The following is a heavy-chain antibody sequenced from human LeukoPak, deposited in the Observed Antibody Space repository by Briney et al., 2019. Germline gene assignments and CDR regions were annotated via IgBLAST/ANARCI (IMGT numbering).Heavy chain of an antibody. CDR3: ATDTKKLRGMDV. CDR2: FDPEDGET. J-gene: IGHJ6*02. Sequence: GASLNVSCKVSGYTLTELSMHWVRQAPGKGLEWMGGFDPEDGETIYAQTFQGRVTMTEDTSTDTAYMELSSLRSEDTAVYYCATDTKKLRGMDVWGQGTTVTVSS. V-gene: IGHV1-24*01. D-gene: IGHD3-16*01. CDR1: GYTLTELS.